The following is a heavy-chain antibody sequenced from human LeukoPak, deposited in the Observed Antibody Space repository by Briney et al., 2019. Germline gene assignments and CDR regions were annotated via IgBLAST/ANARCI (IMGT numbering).Heavy chain of an antibody. CDR3: ARRGAGTCFDY. V-gene: IGHV4-38-2*01. J-gene: IGHJ4*02. D-gene: IGHD6-13*01. Sequence: SETLSLTCAVSGYSISSGYYWAWIRQSPGKGLEWIGSIYYTGGTYYNPSLKSRVTISLDTSKNQNQFSLRLDSVTAADTALYYCARRGAGTCFDYWGQGTLVTVSS. CDR2: IYYTGGT. CDR1: GYSISSGYY.